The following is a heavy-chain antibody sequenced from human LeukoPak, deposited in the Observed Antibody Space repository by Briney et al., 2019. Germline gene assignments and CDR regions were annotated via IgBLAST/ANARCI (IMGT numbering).Heavy chain of an antibody. V-gene: IGHV3-23*01. D-gene: IGHD3-9*01. CDR1: GFTFSSYA. CDR2: ISGSGGST. CDR3: AKDLNGITIFLTADFDY. J-gene: IGHJ4*02. Sequence: GGSLRLSCAASGFTFSSYAMSWVRQAPGKGLEWVSAISGSGGSTYYADSVKGRFTISRDNSKNTLYLQMNSLRAEDTAVYYCAKDLNGITIFLTADFDYWGQGTLVTVSS.